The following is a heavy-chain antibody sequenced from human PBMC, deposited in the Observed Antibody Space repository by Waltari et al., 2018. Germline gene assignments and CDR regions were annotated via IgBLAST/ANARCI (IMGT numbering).Heavy chain of an antibody. CDR1: GGTFSSYA. V-gene: IGHV1-69*05. J-gene: IGHJ4*02. Sequence: QVQLVQSGAEVKKPGSSVKVSCKASGGTFSSYAISWVRQAPGQGLEWMGGIIPSFGTANYAQKFQGRVTITTDESTSTAYMELSSLRSEDTAVYYCARDRYDYSNRYYFDYWGQGTLVTVSS. CDR3: ARDRYDYSNRYYFDY. D-gene: IGHD4-4*01. CDR2: IIPSFGTA.